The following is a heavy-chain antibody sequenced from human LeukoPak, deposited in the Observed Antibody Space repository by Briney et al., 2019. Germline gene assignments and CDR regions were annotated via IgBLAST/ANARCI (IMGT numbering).Heavy chain of an antibody. V-gene: IGHV4-31*03. J-gene: IGHJ4*02. CDR2: IHYSGST. CDR3: ARVSFFAGFDY. CDR1: GGSISSGGYY. D-gene: IGHD6-13*01. Sequence: SQTLSLTCTVSGGSISSGGYYWSWIRQHPGKGLEWIGYIHYSGSTYYNPSLKSRVTISVDTSKNQFSLKLSSVTAADTAVYYCARVSFFAGFDYWGQGTLVTVSS.